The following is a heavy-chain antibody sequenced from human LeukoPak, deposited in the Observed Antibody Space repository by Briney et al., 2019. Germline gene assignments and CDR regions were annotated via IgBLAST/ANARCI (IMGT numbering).Heavy chain of an antibody. Sequence: GGSLRLSCAASGFTFDDYAMHWVRQAPGKGLEWVSGISWNSGSIGYADSVKGRFTISRDNAKNSLYLQMNSLRAEDTALYYCAKESIVGAKFDYWGQGTLVTVSS. CDR3: AKESIVGAKFDY. CDR1: GFTFDDYA. J-gene: IGHJ4*02. D-gene: IGHD1-26*01. V-gene: IGHV3-9*01. CDR2: ISWNSGSI.